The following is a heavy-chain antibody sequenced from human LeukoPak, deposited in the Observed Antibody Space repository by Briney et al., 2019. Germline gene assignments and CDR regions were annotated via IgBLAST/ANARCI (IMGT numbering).Heavy chain of an antibody. V-gene: IGHV1-18*04. D-gene: IGHD3-9*01. J-gene: IGHJ4*02. CDR3: ARDLTSPSDYDILTVSDY. Sequence: ASVKVSCKASGYTFTGYYMHWVRQAPGQGLECMGWNSAYNGNTNYAQKLQGRVTMTTDTSTSTAYMELRSLRSDDTAVYYCARDLTSPSDYDILTVSDYWGQGTLVTVSS. CDR1: GYTFTGYY. CDR2: NSAYNGNT.